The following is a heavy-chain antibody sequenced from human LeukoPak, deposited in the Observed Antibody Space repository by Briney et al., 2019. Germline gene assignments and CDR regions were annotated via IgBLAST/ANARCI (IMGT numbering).Heavy chain of an antibody. CDR3: ARAFQSLGGLSLPDY. Sequence: GASVKVSCEASGYTFTNYAMNWVRQAPGQGLEWMGWIHPSTGNPTYAQSFTGRFVFSLDTSLQISSLKAEDTAVYYCARAFQSLGGLSLPDYWGQGTLVTVSS. CDR2: IHPSTGNP. J-gene: IGHJ4*02. D-gene: IGHD3-16*02. V-gene: IGHV7-4-1*02. CDR1: GYTFTNYA.